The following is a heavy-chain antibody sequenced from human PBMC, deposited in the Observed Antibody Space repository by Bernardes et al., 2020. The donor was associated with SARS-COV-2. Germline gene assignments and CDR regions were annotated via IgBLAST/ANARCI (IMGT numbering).Heavy chain of an antibody. D-gene: IGHD6-19*01. J-gene: IGHJ4*02. V-gene: IGHV1-8*01. CDR2: MNCDSGNT. CDR1: GYTFTSYD. Sequence: ASVKVSCKASGYTFTSYDINWVRQATGQGLEWMGCMNCDSGNTGYAQKFQGRVTMTRNTSISTAYMELSSLRSEDTALYYSARRGSGWCLYYFDYWGQGTLVTVSS. CDR3: ARRGSGWCLYYFDY.